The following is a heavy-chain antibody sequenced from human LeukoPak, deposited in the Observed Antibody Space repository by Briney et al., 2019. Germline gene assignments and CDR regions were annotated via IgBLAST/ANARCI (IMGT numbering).Heavy chain of an antibody. CDR3: ARVGENHPALDY. J-gene: IGHJ4*02. CDR1: GYTFTGYY. D-gene: IGHD1-14*01. CDR2: MNPNSGNT. Sequence: ASVKVSCKASGYTFTGYYMHWVRQATGQGLEWMGWMNPNSGNTGYAQKFQGRITMTRNTSISTGYMELSSLRSEDTAVYYCARVGENHPALDYWGQGTLVTVSS. V-gene: IGHV1-8*02.